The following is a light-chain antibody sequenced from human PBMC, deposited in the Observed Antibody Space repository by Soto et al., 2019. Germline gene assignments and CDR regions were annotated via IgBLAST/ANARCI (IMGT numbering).Light chain of an antibody. CDR2: WAS. V-gene: IGKV4-1*01. J-gene: IGKJ4*01. CDR3: QQYFGAPLT. Sequence: EIVMTQSPDALAVSLGERATINCKSSQSVLYSSNNMNYLAWYQQKPGQPPKLLIYWASTRESGVPDRFSGSGSATDLILTISSLQAEDVAVYYCQQYFGAPLTFGGGTKVDIK. CDR1: QSVLYSSNNMNY.